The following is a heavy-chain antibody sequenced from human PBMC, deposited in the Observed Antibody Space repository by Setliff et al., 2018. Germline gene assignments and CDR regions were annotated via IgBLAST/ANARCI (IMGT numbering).Heavy chain of an antibody. J-gene: IGHJ3*02. Sequence: PSETLSLTCTVSGGPISSSSYYWGWIRQPPGKGLEWIGSIYYSGSTYYNPSLKSRVTISVDTSKNQFSLKLSSVTAADTAVYYCARKEYYNFWSGPARAFDIWGQGTMVTVSS. V-gene: IGHV4-39*07. D-gene: IGHD3-3*01. CDR2: IYYSGST. CDR1: GGPISSSSYY. CDR3: ARKEYYNFWSGPARAFDI.